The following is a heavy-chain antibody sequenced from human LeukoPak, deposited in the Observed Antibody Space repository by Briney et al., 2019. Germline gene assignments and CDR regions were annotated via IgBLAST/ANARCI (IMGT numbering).Heavy chain of an antibody. CDR3: ARYGSGSNRFDY. Sequence: LRGPLSLSCAASGFTLGIYWMSWVRQAPGKGLEWVANIKQDGGERYYVDSVKGRFTISRDNAKNSLYLQMNSLRAEDTAVYYCARYGSGSNRFDYWGQGTLVTVSS. CDR1: GFTLGIYW. V-gene: IGHV3-7*05. J-gene: IGHJ4*02. CDR2: IKQDGGER. D-gene: IGHD3-10*01.